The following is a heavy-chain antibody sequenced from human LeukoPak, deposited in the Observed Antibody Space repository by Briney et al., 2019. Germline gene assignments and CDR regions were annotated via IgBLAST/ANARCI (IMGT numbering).Heavy chain of an antibody. D-gene: IGHD3-16*02. CDR2: INHSGST. V-gene: IGHV4-34*01. CDR1: GGSFSVYY. Sequence: SETLSLTCAVYGGSFSVYYWSWIRQPPGRGLEWVGEINHSGSTNYNPSLKSRVTISVDRSKNQFSVKLSYVTAEEKAVYSCARGRANYDYVWGSYRQNLYFDYWGQGTLVTVSS. CDR3: ARGRANYDYVWGSYRQNLYFDY. J-gene: IGHJ4*02.